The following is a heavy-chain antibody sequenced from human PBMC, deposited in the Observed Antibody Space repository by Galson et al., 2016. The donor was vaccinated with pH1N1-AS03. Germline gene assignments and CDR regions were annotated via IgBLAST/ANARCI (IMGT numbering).Heavy chain of an antibody. J-gene: IGHJ6*02. CDR3: ARDPRGPCTSATCPTTHYFGMDV. Sequence: SVKVSCKASGYIFTGFYVHWVRQAPGQGLEWMGWINTDSGVTNYAQKFEAWVTMTRDTSVSTAYMELYGLKSDDTAVYYCARDPRGPCTSATCPTTHYFGMDVWGQGTTVIVSS. CDR2: INTDSGVT. V-gene: IGHV1-2*04. D-gene: IGHD2-2*01. CDR1: GYIFTGFY.